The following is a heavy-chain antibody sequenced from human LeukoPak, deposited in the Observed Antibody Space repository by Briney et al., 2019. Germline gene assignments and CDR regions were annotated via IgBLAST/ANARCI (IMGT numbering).Heavy chain of an antibody. V-gene: IGHV3-23*01. CDR2: ISGSGGST. J-gene: IGHJ3*02. D-gene: IGHD1-26*01. Sequence: GGSLRLSCAASGFTFSSYAMSWVRQAPGKGLEWVSAISGSGGSTYYADSVKGRFTISRDNSKNTLCLQMNSLRAEDTAVYYCAKDGGSYYFAFDIWGQGTMVTVSS. CDR1: GFTFSSYA. CDR3: AKDGGSYYFAFDI.